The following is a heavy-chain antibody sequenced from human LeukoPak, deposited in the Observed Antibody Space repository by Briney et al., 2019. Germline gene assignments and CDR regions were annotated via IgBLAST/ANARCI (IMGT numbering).Heavy chain of an antibody. D-gene: IGHD3-3*01. CDR3: ARVGYYDFWSGYYRGWFDP. CDR1: GGSISSSNW. Sequence: PSETLSLTCAVSGGSISSSNWWSWVRQPPGKGLEWIGEIYHSGSTNYNPSLKSRVTISVDKSKNQFSLKLSSVTAADTAVYYCARVGYYDFWSGYYRGWFDPWGQGTLVTVSS. J-gene: IGHJ5*02. V-gene: IGHV4-4*02. CDR2: IYHSGST.